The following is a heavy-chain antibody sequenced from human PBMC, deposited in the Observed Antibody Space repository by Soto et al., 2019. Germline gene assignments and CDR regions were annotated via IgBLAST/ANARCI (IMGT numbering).Heavy chain of an antibody. V-gene: IGHV3-33*05. J-gene: IGHJ4*02. CDR2: ISFDGSKK. Sequence: QVQLVESGGGVVQPERSLRLSCAASGFTFSSYGMHWVRQAPGKGLEWVAVISFDGSKKYYADSVKGRFTISRDNSKNTLYLQMNSLRAEDTAVYYCAKDLKRQWLVPGQYYFDYWGQGTLVTVSS. CDR1: GFTFSSYG. D-gene: IGHD6-19*01. CDR3: AKDLKRQWLVPGQYYFDY.